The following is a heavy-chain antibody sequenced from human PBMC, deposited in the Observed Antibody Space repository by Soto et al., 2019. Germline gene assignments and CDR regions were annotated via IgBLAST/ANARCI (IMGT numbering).Heavy chain of an antibody. J-gene: IGHJ4*02. CDR2: VSHDGRNT. Sequence: GESLKISCAASGFTVSSNYVSWARQAPGKGLEWVAVVSHDGRNTHYADSVKGRFNISRDSSKNTVSLEMTSLRAEDTAVFYCAKGGRQWLVTSDFNYWGQGALVTVSS. V-gene: IGHV3-30*18. D-gene: IGHD6-19*01. CDR3: AKGGRQWLVTSDFNY. CDR1: GFTVSSNY.